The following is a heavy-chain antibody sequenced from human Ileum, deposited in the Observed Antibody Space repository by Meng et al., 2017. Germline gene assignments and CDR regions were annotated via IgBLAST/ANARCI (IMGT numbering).Heavy chain of an antibody. CDR2: SYPGDSNI. V-gene: IGHV5-51*01. CDR1: GYSFTNYW. J-gene: IGHJ4*02. Sequence: GESLKTLRQGSGYSFTNYWIGRVRQMPGKGLECVGISYPGDSNIRYSPSFQGQVTISVDKSISTAYLQCSSLRASDTAIYFCAKWAASGTFAFDYWGQGTLVTVSS. D-gene: IGHD6-13*01. CDR3: AKWAASGTFAFDY.